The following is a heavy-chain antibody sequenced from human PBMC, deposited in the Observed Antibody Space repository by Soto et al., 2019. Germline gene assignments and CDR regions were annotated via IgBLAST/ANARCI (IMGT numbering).Heavy chain of an antibody. CDR1: GFSLSNARMG. CDR2: IFSNDEK. CDR3: ARIYCTNGVCYTGYYYYGMDV. V-gene: IGHV2-26*01. J-gene: IGHJ6*02. Sequence: QVTLKESGPVLVKPTETLTLTCTVSGFSLSNARMGVSWIRQPPGKALEWLAHIFSNDEKSYSTSLKSRLTISKDTSKSQVVLTMTNMDPLDTATYYCARIYCTNGVCYTGYYYYGMDVWGQGTTVTVSS. D-gene: IGHD2-8*01.